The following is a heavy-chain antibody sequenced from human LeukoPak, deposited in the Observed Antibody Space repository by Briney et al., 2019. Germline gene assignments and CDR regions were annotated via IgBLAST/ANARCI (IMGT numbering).Heavy chain of an antibody. V-gene: IGHV1-18*01. CDR1: GYTFTSYG. D-gene: IGHD1-26*01. J-gene: IGHJ4*02. CDR3: ARSAPALIIVGVTDY. CDR2: ISAYNGNT. Sequence: ASVKVSCKASGYTFTSYGISWVRQAPGQGLEWMGWISAYNGNTNYAQKLQGRVTMTTDTSTSTAYMELRSLRSDDTAVYYCARSAPALIIVGVTDYWGQGTLVTVSS.